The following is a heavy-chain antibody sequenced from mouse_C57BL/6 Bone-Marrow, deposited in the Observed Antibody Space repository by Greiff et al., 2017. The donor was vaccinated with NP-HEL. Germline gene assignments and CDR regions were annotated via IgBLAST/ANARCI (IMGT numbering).Heavy chain of an antibody. CDR2: SRNTANDYTT. D-gene: IGHD2-4*01. CDR3: ARAYDYDGDWYFDV. J-gene: IGHJ1*03. CDR1: GFTFSDFY. V-gene: IGHV7-1*01. Sequence: EVKVVESGGGLVQSGRSLRLSCATSGFTFSDFYMEWVRQAPGKGLEWIAASRNTANDYTTEYSASVKGRFIVSRDTSQSILYLQMNALRAEDTAIYYCARAYDYDGDWYFDVWGTGTTVTVSS.